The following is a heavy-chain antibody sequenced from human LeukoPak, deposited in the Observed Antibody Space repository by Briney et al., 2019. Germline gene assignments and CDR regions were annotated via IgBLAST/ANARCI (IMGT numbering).Heavy chain of an antibody. J-gene: IGHJ5*02. D-gene: IGHD3-16*02. V-gene: IGHV3-30*18. Sequence: PGRSLRLSCAASGFTFSSSGMHWVRQAPGKGLEWVAVISYDGSNKYYADSVKGRFTISRDNSKNTLYLQMNSLRAEDTAVYYCAKGSCLITFGGVIPRFDPWGQGTLVTVSS. CDR1: GFTFSSSG. CDR2: ISYDGSNK. CDR3: AKGSCLITFGGVIPRFDP.